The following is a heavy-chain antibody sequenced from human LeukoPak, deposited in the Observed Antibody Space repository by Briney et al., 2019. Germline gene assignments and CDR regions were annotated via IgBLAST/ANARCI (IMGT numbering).Heavy chain of an antibody. D-gene: IGHD6-19*01. CDR3: ASHRYSSGWYYFDH. J-gene: IGHJ4*02. CDR2: IYYSGST. CDR1: GGSISTYS. Sequence: SETLSLTCTVSGGSISTYSWSWLRQPPGKGLEWIGYIYYSGSTAYNPSLKSRGTISLDTAKNQFSLKLSPVTAADTAVYYCASHRYSSGWYYFDHWGQGTLVTVSS. V-gene: IGHV4-59*01.